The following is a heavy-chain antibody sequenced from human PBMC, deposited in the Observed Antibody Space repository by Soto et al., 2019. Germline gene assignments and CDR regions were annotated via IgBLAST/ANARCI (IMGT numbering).Heavy chain of an antibody. D-gene: IGHD2-21*01. Sequence: EVQLVQSGAEVKKPGESLKISCKGVGYRLDASWIGWVRQMPGKGLEWMGIIRPGGSDLRYSPSFRGQVTISADAAVNTAYLQWASLQASDTAMYYCARQIPYICDFWGQGTLVTVSS. CDR1: GYRLDASW. J-gene: IGHJ4*02. CDR3: ARQIPYICDF. CDR2: IRPGGSDL. V-gene: IGHV5-51*01.